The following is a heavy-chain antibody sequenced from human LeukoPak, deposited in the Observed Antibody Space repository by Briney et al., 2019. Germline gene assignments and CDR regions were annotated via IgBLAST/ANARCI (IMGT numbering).Heavy chain of an antibody. Sequence: SETLSLTCGVSDAALSGYQWSWIRQSPGKGLEWIGEIHHRGSMTYNPSLKSRVTISVDTSKNQFSLKLSSVTAADTAVYYCARSPLWVHDYRGQGTLVTVSS. CDR2: IHHRGSM. D-gene: IGHD3-16*01. J-gene: IGHJ4*02. CDR1: DAALSGYQ. CDR3: ARSPLWVHDY. V-gene: IGHV4-34*01.